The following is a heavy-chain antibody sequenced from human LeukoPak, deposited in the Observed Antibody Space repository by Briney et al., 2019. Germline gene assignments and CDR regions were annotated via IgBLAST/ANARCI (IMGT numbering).Heavy chain of an antibody. CDR1: GFTFSSYS. V-gene: IGHV3-48*01. J-gene: IGHJ3*02. D-gene: IGHD3-22*01. CDR3: ARGLFLSGYLDAFDI. Sequence: PGGSLRLSCAASGFTFSSYSMNWVRQAPGKGLEWVSYISSSSNTIHYAESVKGRCTISRDNLKNVLYLQMNSLKVEDTALYYCARGLFLSGYLDAFDIWGQGTVVTVSS. CDR2: ISSSSNTI.